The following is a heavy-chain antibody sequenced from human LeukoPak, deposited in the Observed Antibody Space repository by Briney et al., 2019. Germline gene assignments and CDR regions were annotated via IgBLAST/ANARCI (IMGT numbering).Heavy chain of an antibody. D-gene: IGHD6-13*01. V-gene: IGHV3-21*04. CDR1: GFTFRSYS. CDR2: ISSSSTYI. Sequence: PGGSLRLSCAASGFTFRSYSMNWVRQAPGKGLEWVSSISSSSTYIYYADSVKGRFTISRDNSKNTLYLQMNSLRAEDTAVYYCARMMGSSSWNFDYWGQGTLVTVSS. CDR3: ARMMGSSSWNFDY. J-gene: IGHJ4*02.